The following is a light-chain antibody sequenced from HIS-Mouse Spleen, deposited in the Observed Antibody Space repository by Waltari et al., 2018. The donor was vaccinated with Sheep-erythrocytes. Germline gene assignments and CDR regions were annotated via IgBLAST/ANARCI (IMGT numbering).Light chain of an antibody. CDR2: EGS. J-gene: IGLJ3*02. CDR3: CSYAGSSTPWV. Sequence: QSALTQPASVSGSPGQSIPISCTGTSSDVRSYNLVSLYPQHPGKAPQLMIYEGSKRPSGVSNRFSGSKSGNTASLTISGLQAEDEADYYCCSYAGSSTPWVFGGGTKLTVL. V-gene: IGLV2-23*01. CDR1: SSDVRSYNL.